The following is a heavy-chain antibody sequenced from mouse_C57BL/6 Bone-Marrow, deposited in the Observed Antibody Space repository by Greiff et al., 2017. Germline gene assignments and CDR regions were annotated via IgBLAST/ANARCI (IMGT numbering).Heavy chain of an antibody. J-gene: IGHJ3*01. CDR3: ATGGFITTVVRVFAY. Sequence: VQLQQSGAELARPGASVKLSCKASGYTFTSYGISWVKQRTGQGLEWIGEIYPRSGNTYYNEKFKGKATLTADKSSSTAYMELRSLTSEDSAVYFCATGGFITTVVRVFAYWGQGTLVTVSA. D-gene: IGHD1-1*01. V-gene: IGHV1-81*01. CDR2: IYPRSGNT. CDR1: GYTFTSYG.